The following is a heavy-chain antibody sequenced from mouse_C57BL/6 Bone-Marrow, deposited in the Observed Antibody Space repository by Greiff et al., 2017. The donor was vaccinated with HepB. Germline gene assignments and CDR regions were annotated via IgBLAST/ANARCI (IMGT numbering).Heavy chain of an antibody. V-gene: IGHV12-3*01. CDR1: GFPITSGYY. Sequence: VKLVESGPGLVKPSQSLFLTCSITGFPITSGYYWIWIRQSPGKPLEWMGYITHSGETFYNPSLQSPISITRETSKNQFFLQLNSVTTEDTAMYYCAGDRSYAGYFDVWGTGTTVTVSS. CDR3: AGDRSYAGYFDV. J-gene: IGHJ1*03. D-gene: IGHD6-5*01. CDR2: ITHSGET.